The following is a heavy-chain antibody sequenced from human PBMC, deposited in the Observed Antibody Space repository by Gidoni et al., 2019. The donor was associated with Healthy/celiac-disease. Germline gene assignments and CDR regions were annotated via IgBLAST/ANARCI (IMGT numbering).Heavy chain of an antibody. CDR3: ASGSGDYYDSSGFTFDY. V-gene: IGHV4-31*03. CDR1: GCSISSGGYY. J-gene: IGHJ4*02. CDR2: IYYSGST. Sequence: QVQLQESGPGLVKPSQTLSLTCTVSGCSISSGGYYWSWIRQHPGKGLEWIGYIYYSGSTYYNPSLKSRVTISVDTSKNQFSLKLSSVTAADTAVYYCASGSGDYYDSSGFTFDYWGQGTLVTVSS. D-gene: IGHD3-22*01.